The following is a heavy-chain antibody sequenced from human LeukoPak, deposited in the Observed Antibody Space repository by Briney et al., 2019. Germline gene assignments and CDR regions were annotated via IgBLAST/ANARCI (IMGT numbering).Heavy chain of an antibody. J-gene: IGHJ4*02. CDR1: GFTFSSYA. Sequence: PGGSLRLSCAASGFTFSSYAMHWVRQAPGKGLEWVAVISYDGSNKYYADSVKGRFTISRDNAKNSVYLQMNSLRAEDTAVYYCVSRLGYWGQGTLVTVSS. D-gene: IGHD2-21*01. CDR2: ISYDGSNK. CDR3: VSRLGY. V-gene: IGHV3-30-3*01.